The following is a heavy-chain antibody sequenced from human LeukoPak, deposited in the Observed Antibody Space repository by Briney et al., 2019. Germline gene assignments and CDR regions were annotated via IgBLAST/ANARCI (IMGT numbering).Heavy chain of an antibody. V-gene: IGHV3-7*03. CDR1: GFTFRNYW. J-gene: IGHJ4*02. Sequence: PGGSLRLSCAVSGFTFRNYWMSWVRQVPGKGLEWVVNINEGGNEKNYVDSVKGRFTASRDNAQNSLYLQMNSLRVEDTGVYYCARRPNSNWDYWGQGTLVTVSS. D-gene: IGHD6-13*01. CDR2: INEGGNEK. CDR3: ARRPNSNWDY.